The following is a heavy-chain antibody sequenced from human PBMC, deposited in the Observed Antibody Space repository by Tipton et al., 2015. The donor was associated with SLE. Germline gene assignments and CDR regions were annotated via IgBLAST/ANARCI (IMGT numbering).Heavy chain of an antibody. V-gene: IGHV3-11*05. D-gene: IGHD7-27*01. J-gene: IGHJ4*02. CDR3: ARDEFRGTLGYFDY. Sequence: SLRLSCTASGFTFGDYAMSWFRQAPGKGLEWVSYISSSSSYTNYADSVKGRFTISRDNAKNSLYLQMNSLRAEDTAVYYCARDEFRGTLGYFDYWGQGTLVTVSS. CDR2: ISSSSSYT. CDR1: GFTFGDYA.